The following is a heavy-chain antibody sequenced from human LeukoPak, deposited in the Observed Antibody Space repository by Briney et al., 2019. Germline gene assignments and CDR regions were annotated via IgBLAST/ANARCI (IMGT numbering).Heavy chain of an antibody. CDR1: GYSISTGYY. CDR2: IYRSYRSGSGCT. Sequence: SETLSLTCAVSGYSISTGYYWSWIRQPPGKGLEFLASIYRSYRSGSGCTYYNPSLSSRITISLDASKNQFSLKLNSVTAADTAVYYCVSQVVPAAIPDAFDIWGQGTVVTVSS. J-gene: IGHJ3*02. CDR3: VSQVVPAAIPDAFDI. V-gene: IGHV4-38-2*01. D-gene: IGHD2-2*01.